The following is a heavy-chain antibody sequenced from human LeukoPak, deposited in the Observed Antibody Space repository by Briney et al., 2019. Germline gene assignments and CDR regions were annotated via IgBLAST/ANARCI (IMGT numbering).Heavy chain of an antibody. D-gene: IGHD3-3*01. V-gene: IGHV3-21*01. Sequence: SGGSLRLSCAASGFTFSSYSMNWVRQAPGKGLEWVSSISSSSSYIYCADSVKGRFTISRDNAKNSLYLQMNSLRAEDTAVYYCARDRGDYDFWSGYFPNNWFDPWGQGTLVTVSS. CDR1: GFTFSSYS. J-gene: IGHJ5*02. CDR3: ARDRGDYDFWSGYFPNNWFDP. CDR2: ISSSSSYI.